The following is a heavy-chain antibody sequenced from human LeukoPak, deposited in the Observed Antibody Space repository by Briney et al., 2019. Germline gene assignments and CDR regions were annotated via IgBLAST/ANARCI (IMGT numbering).Heavy chain of an antibody. CDR2: IYYSGST. J-gene: IGHJ4*02. Sequence: SETLSLTCTVSGGSISSYYWSWIQQPPGKGLEWIGYIYYSGSTNYNPSLKSRVTISVDTSKNQFSLKLSSVTAADTAVYYCAREYCSGGSCYSDYWGQGTLVTVSS. D-gene: IGHD2-15*01. V-gene: IGHV4-59*01. CDR1: GGSISSYY. CDR3: AREYCSGGSCYSDY.